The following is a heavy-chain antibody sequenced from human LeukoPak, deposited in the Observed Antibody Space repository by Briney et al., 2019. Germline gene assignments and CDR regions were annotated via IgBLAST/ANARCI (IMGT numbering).Heavy chain of an antibody. V-gene: IGHV4-4*07. CDR3: ARDFYGDDGHHPFDY. Sequence: SETLSLTCSVSGGSISNYYWNWIRQPAGKGLEWIGRIYTSGSTNYNPSLKSRVTISMDKSKNHFSLNLKSVTAADTGFYYCARDFYGDDGHHPFDYWGQGIQVTVSS. CDR2: IYTSGST. D-gene: IGHD2/OR15-2a*01. J-gene: IGHJ4*02. CDR1: GGSISNYY.